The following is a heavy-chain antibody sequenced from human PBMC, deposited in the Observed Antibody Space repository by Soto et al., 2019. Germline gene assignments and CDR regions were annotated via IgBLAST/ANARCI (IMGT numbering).Heavy chain of an antibody. D-gene: IGHD3-10*01. J-gene: IGHJ4*02. V-gene: IGHV1-69*13. CDR1: GGTFSSYA. CDR2: IIPIFGTA. Sequence: SVKVSCKASGGTFSSYAISWVRQAPGQGLEWMGGIIPIFGTANYAQKFQGRVTITADESTSTAYMELSSLRPEDTAVYYCARDRISMVRGVTYYFDYWGQGTLVTVSS. CDR3: ARDRISMVRGVTYYFDY.